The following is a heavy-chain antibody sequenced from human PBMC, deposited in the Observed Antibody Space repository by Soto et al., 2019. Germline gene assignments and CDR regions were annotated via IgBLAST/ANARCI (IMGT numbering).Heavy chain of an antibody. D-gene: IGHD3-3*01. CDR3: ARDGLFGVVIN. CDR1: GYTFTSYA. J-gene: IGHJ4*02. CDR2: INAGNGNT. Sequence: ASVKVSCKASGYTFTSYAMHWLRQAPGQRLEWMGWINAGNGNTKYSQKFQGRVTITRDTSASTAYMELSSLRSEDTAVYYCARDGLFGVVINWGQGTLVTVSS. V-gene: IGHV1-3*01.